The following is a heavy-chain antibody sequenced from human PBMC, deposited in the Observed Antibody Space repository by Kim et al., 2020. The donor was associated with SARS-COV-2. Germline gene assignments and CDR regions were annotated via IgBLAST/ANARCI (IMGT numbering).Heavy chain of an antibody. CDR3: ARGIVVVRGPLDY. D-gene: IGHD3-22*01. V-gene: IGHV3-30*04. Sequence: GGSLRLSCAASGFTFSSYAMHWVRQAPGKGLEWVAVISYDGSNKYYADSVKGRFTISRDNSKNTLYLQMNSLRAEDTAVYYCARGIVVVRGPLDYWGQGTLVTVSS. CDR2: ISYDGSNK. J-gene: IGHJ4*02. CDR1: GFTFSSYA.